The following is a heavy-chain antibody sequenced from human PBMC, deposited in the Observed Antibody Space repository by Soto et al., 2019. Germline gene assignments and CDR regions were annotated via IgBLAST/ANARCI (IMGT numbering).Heavy chain of an antibody. CDR2: IKSKTDGGTT. J-gene: IGHJ4*02. D-gene: IGHD1-1*01. CDR1: GFTFSNAW. CDR3: TTEYTWNSPHDY. Sequence: EVQLVESGGGLVKPGGSLRLSCAASGFTFSNAWMSWVRQAPGKGLEWVGRIKSKTDGGTTDYAAPVKGRFTISRDDSKNTLSLQMNSLKTEDTAVYYCTTEYTWNSPHDYWGQGTLVTVSS. V-gene: IGHV3-15*01.